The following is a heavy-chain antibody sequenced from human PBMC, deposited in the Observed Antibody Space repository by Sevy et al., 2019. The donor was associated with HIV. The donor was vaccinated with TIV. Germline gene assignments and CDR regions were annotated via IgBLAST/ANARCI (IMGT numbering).Heavy chain of an antibody. CDR1: GYTFSTIG. J-gene: IGHJ4*02. D-gene: IGHD5-12*01. Sequence: VKVSCKASGYTFSTIGFSWVRQAPGQGLEWMGWISAYNGYTNYAQNLQGRVTLTTDSSTNTAYMELRSLTSDDTAVYYCARGYVRGYSGHVDYWGQGTLVTVSS. CDR3: ARGYVRGYSGHVDY. V-gene: IGHV1-18*01. CDR2: ISAYNGYT.